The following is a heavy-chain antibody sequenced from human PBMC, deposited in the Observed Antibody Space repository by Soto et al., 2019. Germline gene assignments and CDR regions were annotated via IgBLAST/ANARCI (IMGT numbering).Heavy chain of an antibody. D-gene: IGHD3-10*01. CDR3: ARLWFGELLTYYYGMDV. Sequence: SETLSLTFAVYGGSFSGYYWSWIRQPPVKGLEWIGEINHSGSTNYNPSLKSRVTISVDTSKNQFSLKLSSVTAADTAVYYCARLWFGELLTYYYGMDVWGQGTTVTVSS. V-gene: IGHV4-34*01. CDR1: GGSFSGYY. J-gene: IGHJ6*02. CDR2: INHSGST.